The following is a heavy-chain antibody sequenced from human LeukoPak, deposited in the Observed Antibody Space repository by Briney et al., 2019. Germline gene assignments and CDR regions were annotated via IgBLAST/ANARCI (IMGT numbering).Heavy chain of an antibody. V-gene: IGHV3-74*01. CDR3: ATLRYFDWSDY. Sequence: SGGSVRLSCAASGFTFCRFWMLWLPPAPGKGLVGVSHLNRYGSSTNYAHSVQGRITITRDNAKNTLYLQMNSLRADDTAVFYCATLRYFDWSDYWGQGTLVTVSS. CDR2: LNRYGSST. CDR1: GFTFCRFW. J-gene: IGHJ4*02. D-gene: IGHD3-9*01.